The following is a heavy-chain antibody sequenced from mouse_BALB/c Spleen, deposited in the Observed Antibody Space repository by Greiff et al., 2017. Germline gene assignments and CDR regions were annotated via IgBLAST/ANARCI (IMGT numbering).Heavy chain of an antibody. J-gene: IGHJ1*01. CDR1: GFTFSSYG. D-gene: IGHD2-3*01. CDR2: ISSGGSYT. V-gene: IGHV5-6*01. Sequence: EVMLVASGGDLVKTGGSLKLSCAASGFTFSSYGMSWVRQTPDKRLEWVATISSGGSYTYYPDSVKGRFTISRDNAKNTLYLQMSSLKSEDTAMFYCARHAMMVTTSWYFDVWGAGTTVTAAS. CDR3: ARHAMMVTTSWYFDV.